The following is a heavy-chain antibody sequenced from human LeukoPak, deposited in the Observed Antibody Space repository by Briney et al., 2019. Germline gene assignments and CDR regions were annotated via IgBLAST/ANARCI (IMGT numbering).Heavy chain of an antibody. Sequence: PGGSLRLSCAASGYTFTSYWMTWVRQAPGKGLEWVAHIKQDGNEKYYVDSVKGRFTISRDNAKNSLYLQMYSLRTEDTAVCYCARGGSRRLSPVDYCGQGTLVTVSS. D-gene: IGHD3-16*01. CDR1: GYTFTSYW. CDR3: ARGGSRRLSPVDY. V-gene: IGHV3-7*01. CDR2: IKQDGNEK. J-gene: IGHJ4*02.